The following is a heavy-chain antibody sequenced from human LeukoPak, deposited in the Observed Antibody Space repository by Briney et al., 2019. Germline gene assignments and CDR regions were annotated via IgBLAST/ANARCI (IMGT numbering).Heavy chain of an antibody. Sequence: ASVKVSCKSSGYTFTSYYMHWVRQATGQGLEWMGIINPSGGSTSYAQKFQGRVTMTRDTSTSTVYMELSSLRSEDTAVYYCARERGSGMPVFDYWGQGTLVTVSS. CDR2: INPSGGST. CDR3: ARERGSGMPVFDY. D-gene: IGHD3-10*01. J-gene: IGHJ4*02. CDR1: GYTFTSYY. V-gene: IGHV1-46*01.